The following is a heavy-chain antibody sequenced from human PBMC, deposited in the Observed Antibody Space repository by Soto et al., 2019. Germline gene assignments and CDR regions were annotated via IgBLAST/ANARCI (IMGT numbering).Heavy chain of an antibody. CDR1: GFTFSSYA. CDR2: ISGSGGST. D-gene: IGHD4-17*01. J-gene: IGHJ4*02. V-gene: IGHV3-23*01. Sequence: GGSLRLSCAASGFTFSSYAMSWVRQAPGKGLEWVSAISGSGGSTYYADSVKGRFTISRDNSKNTLYLQMNSLRAEDTAVYYCAKDRGVYDYGDRRGAGDWGQGTLVTVSS. CDR3: AKDRGVYDYGDRRGAGD.